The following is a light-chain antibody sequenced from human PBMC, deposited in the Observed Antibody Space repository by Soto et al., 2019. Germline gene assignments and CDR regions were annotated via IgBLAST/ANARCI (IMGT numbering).Light chain of an antibody. CDR2: GAS. V-gene: IGKV3-15*01. J-gene: IGKJ3*01. Sequence: EIVMTQSRATLSVSPGERATLSCRASQSVSSNLAWYQQKPGQTPRLLIYGASTRATGIPARFSGSGSGTEFTVTISSLQSEDFAVYYCQEYNNWPPSFTFGPGTKVDIK. CDR3: QEYNNWPPSFT. CDR1: QSVSSN.